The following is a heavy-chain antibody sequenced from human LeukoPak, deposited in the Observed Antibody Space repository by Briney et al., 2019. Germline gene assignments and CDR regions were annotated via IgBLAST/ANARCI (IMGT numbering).Heavy chain of an antibody. CDR1: GFTFSTHL. CDR3: ARQCSITSCL. V-gene: IGHV3-30-3*01. J-gene: IGHJ4*02. D-gene: IGHD2-2*01. CDR2: ISYDESSK. Sequence: GGSLRLSCAASGFTFSTHLVHWVRQAPGKGPEWVAVISYDESSKDHADSVKGRFTISRDNAKSSLYLQMNSLRAEDTAVYYCARQCSITSCLWGQGTLVTVSS.